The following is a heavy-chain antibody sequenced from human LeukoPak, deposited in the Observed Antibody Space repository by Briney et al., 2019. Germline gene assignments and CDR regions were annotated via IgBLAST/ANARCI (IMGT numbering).Heavy chain of an antibody. CDR2: ISSSGSTI. Sequence: GGSLRLSCSASGFTFSSYEMNWVRQAPGKGLEWVSYISSSGSTIYYADSVKGRLTISRDNAKNSLYLQMNSLRAEDTAVYYCAKKGYSYGWRDSYYFDYWGQGTLVTVSS. CDR1: GFTFSSYE. J-gene: IGHJ4*02. D-gene: IGHD6-19*01. V-gene: IGHV3-48*03. CDR3: AKKGYSYGWRDSYYFDY.